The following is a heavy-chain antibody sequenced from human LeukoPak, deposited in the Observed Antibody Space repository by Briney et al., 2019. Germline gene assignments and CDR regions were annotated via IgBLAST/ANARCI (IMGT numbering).Heavy chain of an antibody. Sequence: GSLRLSCVASGFIFSSYGIHWVRQAPGKGLEWIGEINHSGSTNYNPSLKSRVTISVDTSKNQFSLKLSSVTAADTAVYYCASHMTSGYSSSWYARDYWGQGTLVTVSS. D-gene: IGHD6-13*01. V-gene: IGHV4-34*01. CDR3: ASHMTSGYSSSWYARDY. J-gene: IGHJ4*02. CDR2: INHSGST. CDR1: GFIFSSYG.